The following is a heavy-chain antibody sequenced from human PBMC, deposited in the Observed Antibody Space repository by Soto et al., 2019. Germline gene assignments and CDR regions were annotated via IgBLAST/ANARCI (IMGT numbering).Heavy chain of an antibody. V-gene: IGHV4-31*02. CDR2: VYHTGTT. Sequence: TLSLTCVVSGGPGSVGDLYWSWIRQLPGKGLEWIANVYHTGTTYYNPSLKSRVSMSVDTSQNQFSLILASVTAADTAVYYCARALVTDYNSRDYHYYFAMDVWGQGTSVTVSS. J-gene: IGHJ6*02. CDR1: GGPGSVGDLY. D-gene: IGHD3-22*01. CDR3: ARALVTDYNSRDYHYYFAMDV.